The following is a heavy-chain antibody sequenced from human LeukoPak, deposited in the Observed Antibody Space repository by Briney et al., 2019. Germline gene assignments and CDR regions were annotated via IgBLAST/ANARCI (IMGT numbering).Heavy chain of an antibody. V-gene: IGHV3-30*02. CDR3: ARAQSATLSYYFDS. CDR2: TRSDGSEK. D-gene: IGHD2-15*01. Sequence: GGSLRLSCAASGFTFTTYNLHWVRQAPGKGLEWVAFTRSDGSEKFYADSVKGRFIISRGNSKNTLYLQMNSLRVEDTGLYYCARAQSATLSYYFDSWGRGTLVTVSS. J-gene: IGHJ4*02. CDR1: GFTFTTYN.